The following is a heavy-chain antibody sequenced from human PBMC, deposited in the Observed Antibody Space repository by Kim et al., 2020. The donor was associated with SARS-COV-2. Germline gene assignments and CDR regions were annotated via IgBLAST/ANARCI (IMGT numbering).Heavy chain of an antibody. V-gene: IGHV1-3*01. CDR1: GYTFTSYA. CDR3: ARGGRSYYDSSGQVDIDY. D-gene: IGHD3-22*01. J-gene: IGHJ4*02. Sequence: ASVKVSCKASGYTFTSYAMHWVRQAPGQRLEWMGWINAGNGNTKYSQKFQGRVTITRDTSASTAYMELSSLRSEDTAVYYCARGGRSYYDSSGQVDIDYWGQGTLVTVSS. CDR2: INAGNGNT.